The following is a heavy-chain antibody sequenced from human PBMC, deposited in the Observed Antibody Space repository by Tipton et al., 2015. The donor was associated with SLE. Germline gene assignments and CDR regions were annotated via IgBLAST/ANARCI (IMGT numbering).Heavy chain of an antibody. CDR1: GGTFSSYA. V-gene: IGHV1-69*09. Sequence: QLVQSGAEVKKPGSSVKVSCKASGGTFSSYAISWVRQAPGQGLEWMGGIIPILGIANYAQKFQGRVTITADKSTSTAYMELSSLRSEDTAVYYCARGAGYCSGGSCSYWYFDLWGRGTLVTVSS. CDR2: IIPILGIA. D-gene: IGHD2-15*01. J-gene: IGHJ2*01. CDR3: ARGAGYCSGGSCSYWYFDL.